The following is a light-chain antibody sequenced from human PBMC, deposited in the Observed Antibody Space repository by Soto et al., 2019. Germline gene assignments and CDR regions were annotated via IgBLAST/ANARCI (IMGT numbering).Light chain of an antibody. Sequence: QSALTQPPSVSGSPGQSITISCTGTSSDVGGYKYVSWYQQHPGKAPKLMIIDVSNRPSGVSNRFSGSKSGNTASLTISGLQAEDEADYYCISYTSSSTPPYVFGTGTKLTVL. CDR1: SSDVGGYKY. V-gene: IGLV2-14*03. CDR3: ISYTSSSTPPYV. J-gene: IGLJ1*01. CDR2: DVS.